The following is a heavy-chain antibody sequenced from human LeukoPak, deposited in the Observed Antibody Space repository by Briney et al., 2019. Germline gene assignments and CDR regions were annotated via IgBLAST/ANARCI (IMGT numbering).Heavy chain of an antibody. V-gene: IGHV3-74*03. Sequence: PGGSLRLSCAASGFTFSSYWMHWVRHAPGKGPVWVSRINSDGTGTMYADSVKGRFTISRDNAKNTLYLQMNSLRAEDTAVYYCAKHPAFDIWGQGTMVTVSS. CDR2: INSDGTGT. J-gene: IGHJ3*02. CDR3: AKHPAFDI. CDR1: GFTFSSYW.